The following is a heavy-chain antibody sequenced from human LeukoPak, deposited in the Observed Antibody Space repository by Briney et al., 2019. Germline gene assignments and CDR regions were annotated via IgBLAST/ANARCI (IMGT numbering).Heavy chain of an antibody. CDR1: GFTFSNAW. CDR3: TTVTDGGSDF. V-gene: IGHV3-15*01. D-gene: IGHD2-8*01. CDR2: IKSKINDGTA. Sequence: GGSLRLSCAASGFTFSNAWMSWVRQAPGKGLEWGGRIKSKINDGTADYAAPVKGRFTISRDDLKNTLYLQMNSLKTEDTAVYYCTTVTDGGSDFWGQGTLVTVSS. J-gene: IGHJ4*02.